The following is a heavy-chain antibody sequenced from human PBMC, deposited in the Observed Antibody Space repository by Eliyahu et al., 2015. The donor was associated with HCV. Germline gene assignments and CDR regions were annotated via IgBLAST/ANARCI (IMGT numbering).Heavy chain of an antibody. CDR2: ISWNSGSI. CDR3: AKDAQFGGVISDAFDI. CDR1: GFTFDDYA. V-gene: IGHV3-9*01. Sequence: EVQLVESGGGLVQPGRSLRLSCAASGFTFDDYAMHWVRQAPGKGLEWVSGISWNSGSIGYADSVKGRFTISRDNAKNSLYLQMNSLRAEDTALYYCAKDAQFGGVISDAFDIWGQGTMVTVSS. J-gene: IGHJ3*02. D-gene: IGHD3-16*02.